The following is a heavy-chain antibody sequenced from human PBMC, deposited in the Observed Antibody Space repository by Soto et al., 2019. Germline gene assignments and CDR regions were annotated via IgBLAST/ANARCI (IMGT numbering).Heavy chain of an antibody. CDR1: GFTFSSYG. J-gene: IGHJ6*02. Sequence: QVQLVESGGGVVQPGRSLRLSCAASGFTFSSYGMHWVRQAPGKGLEWVAVIWYDGSNKYYADSVKGRFTISRDNSKNTLYLQMNSLRAEDTAVYYCARNQQLVRGIYYYYYGMDVWGQGTTVTVSS. CDR3: ARNQQLVRGIYYYYYGMDV. V-gene: IGHV3-33*01. D-gene: IGHD6-13*01. CDR2: IWYDGSNK.